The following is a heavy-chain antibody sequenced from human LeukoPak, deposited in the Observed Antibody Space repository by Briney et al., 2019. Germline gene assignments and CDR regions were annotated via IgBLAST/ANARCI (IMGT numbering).Heavy chain of an antibody. CDR3: ARSGYYGSGTYYNVDY. Sequence: SETLSLTCTVSGGSISSSSYYWGWIRQPPGKGLEWIGYIYYSGSTYYNPSLKSRVTISVDTSKNQFSLKLNSVTAADTAVYYCARSGYYGSGTYYNVDYWGQGTLVTVSS. CDR1: GGSISSSSYY. V-gene: IGHV4-30-4*08. CDR2: IYYSGST. J-gene: IGHJ4*02. D-gene: IGHD3-10*01.